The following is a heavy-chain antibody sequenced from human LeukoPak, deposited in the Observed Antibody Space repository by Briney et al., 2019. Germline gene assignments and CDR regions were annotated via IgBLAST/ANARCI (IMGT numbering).Heavy chain of an antibody. V-gene: IGHV4-4*07. CDR2: IYTSGST. CDR3: AREHYHYYDSSGYYYPSDWFDP. Sequence: SETLSLTCTVSGGSISSYYWSWIRQPAGKGLEWIGRIYTSGSTNYNPSLKSRVTMSVDTSKNQFSLKLSSVTAADTAVYYCAREHYHYYDSSGYYYPSDWFDPWGQGTLVTVSS. J-gene: IGHJ5*02. D-gene: IGHD3-22*01. CDR1: GGSISSYY.